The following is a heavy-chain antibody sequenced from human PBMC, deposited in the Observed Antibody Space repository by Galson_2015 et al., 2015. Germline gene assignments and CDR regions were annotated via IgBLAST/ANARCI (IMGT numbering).Heavy chain of an antibody. CDR1: GFTFSSYS. Sequence: SLRLSCAASGFTFSSYSMNWVRQAPGKGLEWVSSISSSSSYIYYADSVKGRFTISRDNAKNSLYLQMNSLRAEDTAVYYCAVGGCCCSGGSCYPLRTNWFDPWGQGTLVTVSS. CDR3: AVGGCCCSGGSCYPLRTNWFDP. D-gene: IGHD2-15*01. CDR2: ISSSSSYI. V-gene: IGHV3-21*01. J-gene: IGHJ5*02.